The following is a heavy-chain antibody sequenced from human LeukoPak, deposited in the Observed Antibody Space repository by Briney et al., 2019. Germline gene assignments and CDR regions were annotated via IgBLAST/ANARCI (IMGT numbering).Heavy chain of an antibody. CDR3: ATSSTTHIAVAGT. CDR2: TSAYNGNT. D-gene: IGHD6-19*01. CDR1: GYTFTSYG. V-gene: IGHV1-18*01. J-gene: IGHJ5*02. Sequence: GASVKVSCKASGYTFTSYGISWVRQAPGQGLEWMGWTSAYNGNTNYAQKLQGRVTMTTDTSTSTAYMELRSLRSDDTAVYYCATSSTTHIAVAGTWGQGTLVTVSS.